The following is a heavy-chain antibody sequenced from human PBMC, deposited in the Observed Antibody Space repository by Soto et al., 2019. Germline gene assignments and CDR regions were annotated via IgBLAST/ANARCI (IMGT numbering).Heavy chain of an antibody. Sequence: SETLSLTCAVYGGSFSGYYWSWIRQPRGKGLEWIGEINHSGSTNYNPSLKSRVTISVDTSKNQFSLKLSSVTAADTAVYYCARGPKTYDFWSGYYGGSYFDYWGQGTLVTVSS. CDR2: INHSGST. CDR1: GGSFSGYY. D-gene: IGHD3-3*01. CDR3: ARGPKTYDFWSGYYGGSYFDY. J-gene: IGHJ4*02. V-gene: IGHV4-34*01.